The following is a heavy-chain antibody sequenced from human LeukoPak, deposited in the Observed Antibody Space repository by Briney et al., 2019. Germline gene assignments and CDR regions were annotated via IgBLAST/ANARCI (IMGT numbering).Heavy chain of an antibody. CDR1: GFTFKNAW. Sequence: GGSLRLSCAVSGFTFKNAWMSWVRQAPGQGLEWVGRIKSKSEGETTDYAAPVKGRFIISRDDSKNTLYLQLNSLKTEDIAVYYCATSSGSYMFWGQGTLVTVSS. J-gene: IGHJ4*02. CDR2: IKSKSEGETT. V-gene: IGHV3-15*01. CDR3: ATSSGSYMF. D-gene: IGHD1-26*01.